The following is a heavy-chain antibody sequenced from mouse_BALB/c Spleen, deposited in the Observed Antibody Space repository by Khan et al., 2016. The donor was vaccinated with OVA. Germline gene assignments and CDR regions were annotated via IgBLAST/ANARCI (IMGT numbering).Heavy chain of an antibody. Sequence: QVQLQQSGPELVKPGASVKMSCKASGYTFSDYVINWVRQRTGQGLEWIGQIYPGGDSTYYNEMFKGKATLTADKSSNTAYMQLSSLTSKDSAVYFCARSGYGSLVYWGQGATLTVSS. D-gene: IGHD1-1*01. CDR1: GYTFSDYV. CDR2: IYPGGDST. J-gene: IGHJ2*01. V-gene: IGHV1-77*01. CDR3: ARSGYGSLVY.